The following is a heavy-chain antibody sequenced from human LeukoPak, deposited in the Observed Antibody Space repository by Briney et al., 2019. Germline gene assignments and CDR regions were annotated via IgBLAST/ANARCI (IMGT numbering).Heavy chain of an antibody. Sequence: GGSLRLSCAASGFTFSSYAMHWVRQAPGKGLEWVAVISYDGSNKYYADSVKGRSTISRDNSKNTLYLQMNSLRAEDTAVYYCARNEVVPAATFSAEYFQHWGQGTLVTVSS. D-gene: IGHD2-2*01. CDR2: ISYDGSNK. J-gene: IGHJ1*01. V-gene: IGHV3-30-3*01. CDR3: ARNEVVPAATFSAEYFQH. CDR1: GFTFSSYA.